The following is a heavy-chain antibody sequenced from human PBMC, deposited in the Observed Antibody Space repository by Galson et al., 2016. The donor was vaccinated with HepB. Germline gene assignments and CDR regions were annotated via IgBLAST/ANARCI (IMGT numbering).Heavy chain of an antibody. V-gene: IGHV1-46*01. J-gene: IGHJ4*02. CDR3: ARDLNSPNTYFDY. CDR1: EYTFTSYF. D-gene: IGHD1-7*01. CDR2: ISPSGGRT. Sequence: SVKVSCKASEYTFTSYFMHWVRQAPGQGLEWMGVISPSGGRTSYAQKFQGRVTMTRDTSTSTVYMELSSLRSEDTAVYYCARDLNSPNTYFDYWGQGTLVTVSS.